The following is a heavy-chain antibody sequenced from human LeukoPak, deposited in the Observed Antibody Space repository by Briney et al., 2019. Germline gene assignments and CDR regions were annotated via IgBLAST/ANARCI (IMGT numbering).Heavy chain of an antibody. V-gene: IGHV4-59*01. D-gene: IGHD6-19*01. CDR1: GGSISNSY. CDR2: IYYSGST. Sequence: SETLSLTCSVSGGSISNSYWTWIRQPPGKGLESIGYIYYSGSTNYNPSLKSRVTISIDTSKNQFSLRLSSVTAADTAVYYCARVPRSLSSTGWSDYWGQGTLVTASS. CDR3: ARVPRSLSSTGWSDY. J-gene: IGHJ4*02.